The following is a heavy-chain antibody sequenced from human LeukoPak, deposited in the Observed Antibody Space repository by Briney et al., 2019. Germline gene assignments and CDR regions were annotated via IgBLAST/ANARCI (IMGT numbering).Heavy chain of an antibody. V-gene: IGHV4-61*01. J-gene: IGHJ4*02. CDR3: ARDSDYGGLRWNY. D-gene: IGHD4-23*01. Sequence: SETLSLTCTVSGGSVSSGSYYWSWIRQPPGKGLEWIGYIYSSGSTNYNPSLKSRVTISVDTSKNQFSLKLTSVTAADTAVYYCARDSDYGGLRWNYWGQGTLVIVSS. CDR2: IYSSGST. CDR1: GGSVSSGSYY.